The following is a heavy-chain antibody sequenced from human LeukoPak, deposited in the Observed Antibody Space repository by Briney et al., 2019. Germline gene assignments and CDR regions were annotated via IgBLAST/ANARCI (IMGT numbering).Heavy chain of an antibody. J-gene: IGHJ4*02. Sequence: PSETLSLTCAVYGGSFSAYYWSWIRQPPGKGLEWIGEINHSGSTNYNPSLKSRVTISVDTSKNQFSLKLSSVTAADTAMYYCARSAIRRDGSVWGQGTLVTVSS. D-gene: IGHD6-25*01. CDR1: GGSFSAYY. CDR3: ARSAIRRDGSV. CDR2: INHSGST. V-gene: IGHV4-34*01.